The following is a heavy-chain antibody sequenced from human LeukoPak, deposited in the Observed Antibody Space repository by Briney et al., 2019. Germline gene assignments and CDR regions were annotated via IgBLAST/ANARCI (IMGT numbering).Heavy chain of an antibody. D-gene: IGHD5-24*01. CDR3: ARGRNIEMTTMSGGSDY. J-gene: IGHJ4*02. CDR1: GYTFTDYY. V-gene: IGHV1-2*02. CDR2: LNPNSGDT. Sequence: ASVKVSSKASGYTFTDYYMHWVRQAPGQGLEWMGWLNPNSGDTNYAQKFQGRVSMTRDSSISTAYMDLSDLRSDDTAVYSCARGRNIEMTTMSGGSDYWGQGTLVTVSS.